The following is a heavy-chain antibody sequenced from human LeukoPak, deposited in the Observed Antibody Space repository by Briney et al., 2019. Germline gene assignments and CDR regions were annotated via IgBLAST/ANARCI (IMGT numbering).Heavy chain of an antibody. CDR1: GFTFGDYA. CDR2: IRSKVYGGTT. CDR3: SRVSASGSYGRFDALHI. J-gene: IGHJ3*02. V-gene: IGHV3-49*03. Sequence: GGSLRLSCRTSGFTFGDYALSWFRQAPGKGLEWVGFIRSKVYGGTTEYAASVKGRVIISRDDSESIAYLQMNSLKIEDTAMYYCSRVSASGSYGRFDALHIWSQGTMVTVSS. D-gene: IGHD6-19*01.